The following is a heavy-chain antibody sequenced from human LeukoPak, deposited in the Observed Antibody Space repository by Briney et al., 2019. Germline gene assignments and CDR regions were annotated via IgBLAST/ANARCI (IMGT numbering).Heavy chain of an antibody. Sequence: SETLSLTCSVSGVSISGRGYWGWIRQHPGRGLEWIGYIDYSGKTYYKPSLPSRAILSADTSQNQFTLKVSSVTAADTAVSYCATGYGSGWFDAWGQGAVITASP. V-gene: IGHV4-31*03. J-gene: IGHJ5*02. D-gene: IGHD3-9*01. CDR1: GVSISGRGY. CDR2: IDYSGKT. CDR3: ATGYGSGWFDA.